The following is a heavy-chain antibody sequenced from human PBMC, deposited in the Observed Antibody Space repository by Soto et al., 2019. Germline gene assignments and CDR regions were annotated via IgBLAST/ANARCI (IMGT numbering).Heavy chain of an antibody. CDR3: AREDRDRETGLVPAAIDGMDV. V-gene: IGHV1-69*08. J-gene: IGHJ6*02. Sequence: QVQLVQSGAEVKKPGSSVKVSCKASGGTFSRYSITWVRQAPGHGLEWIGRIIPIFGIASYAQKFQGRVTITADESTSTAYMELSSLRSDDTAVYYCAREDRDRETGLVPAAIDGMDVLGQGTTVTVSS. D-gene: IGHD2-2*01. CDR1: GGTFSRYS. CDR2: IIPIFGIA.